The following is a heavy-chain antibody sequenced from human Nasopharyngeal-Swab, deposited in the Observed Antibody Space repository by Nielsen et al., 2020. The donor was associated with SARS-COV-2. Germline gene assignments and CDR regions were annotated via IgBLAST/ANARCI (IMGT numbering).Heavy chain of an antibody. CDR2: INSDGSST. CDR1: GFPFSSYW. CDR3: ARDPIVVVVAATGWFDP. V-gene: IGHV3-74*01. J-gene: IGHJ5*02. D-gene: IGHD2-15*01. Sequence: GSLKISCAASGFPFSSYWMHWVRQAPGKGLVWVSRINSDGSSTSYADSVKGRFTISRDNAKNTLYLQMNSLRAEDTAVYYCARDPIVVVVAATGWFDPWGQGTLVTVSS.